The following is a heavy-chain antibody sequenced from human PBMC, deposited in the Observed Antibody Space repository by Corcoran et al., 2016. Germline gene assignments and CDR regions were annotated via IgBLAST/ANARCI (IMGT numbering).Heavy chain of an antibody. CDR1: GFSLSTSGMR. J-gene: IGHJ4*02. CDR3: ARMAKWELSRWGYYFDY. D-gene: IGHD1-26*01. Sequence: QVTLKESGPALVKPTQTLTLTCTFSGFSLSTSGMRVSWIRQPPGKALEWLARIDWDDDKFYSTSLKTRLTISKDTSKNQVVLTMTNMDPVDTATYYCARMAKWELSRWGYYFDYWGQGTLVTVSS. V-gene: IGHV2-70*04. CDR2: IDWDDDK.